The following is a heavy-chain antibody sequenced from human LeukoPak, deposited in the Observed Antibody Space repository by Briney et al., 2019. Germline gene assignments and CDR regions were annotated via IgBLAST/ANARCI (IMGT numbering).Heavy chain of an antibody. Sequence: SETLSLTCTVCGGSISSYYWSWIRQPAGKGLEWIGRIYTSGSTNYNPSLKSRVTMSVDTSKNQFSLKLSSVTAADTAVYYCARGPPQTYFHGNGYYYFDYWGQGTLVTVSS. D-gene: IGHD3-22*01. CDR3: ARGPPQTYFHGNGYYYFDY. CDR2: IYTSGST. J-gene: IGHJ4*02. V-gene: IGHV4-4*07. CDR1: GGSISSYY.